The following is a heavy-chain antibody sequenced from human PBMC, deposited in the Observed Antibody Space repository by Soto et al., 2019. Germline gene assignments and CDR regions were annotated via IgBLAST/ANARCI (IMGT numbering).Heavy chain of an antibody. CDR1: GGSISSYY. CDR3: ARSQLWSYYYYYYGMDV. CDR2: IYYSGST. V-gene: IGHV4-59*12. Sequence: SETLSLTCTVSGGSISSYYWSWIRQPPGKGLEWIGYIYYSGSTNYNPSLKSRVTISVDTSKNQFSLKLSSVTAADTAVYYCARSQLWSYYYYYYGMDVWGQGTTVTVSS. D-gene: IGHD5-18*01. J-gene: IGHJ6*02.